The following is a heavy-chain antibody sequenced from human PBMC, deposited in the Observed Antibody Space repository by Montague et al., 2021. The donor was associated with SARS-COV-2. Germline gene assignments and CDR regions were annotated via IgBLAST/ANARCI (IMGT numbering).Heavy chain of an antibody. CDR1: GFPFGDYW. CDR3: ARDSGHGFDY. D-gene: IGHD3-10*01. CDR2: ISFDADSV. V-gene: IGHV3-74*03. J-gene: IGHJ4*02. Sequence: SLRLSCAASGFPFGDYWMHWVRQVPGKGLTWVSRISFDADSVTYADSVKGRFTISGDAANLYLQMHSLRAEDTAVYYCARDSGHGFDYWGQGTLVTVSS.